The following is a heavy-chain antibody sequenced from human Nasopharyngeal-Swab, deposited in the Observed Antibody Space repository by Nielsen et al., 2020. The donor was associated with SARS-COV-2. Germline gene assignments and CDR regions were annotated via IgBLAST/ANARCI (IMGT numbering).Heavy chain of an antibody. Sequence: SETLSLTRTVSGGSISGYYWSWIRQPPGKGLEWIGYIYYSGSTNYNPSLKSRVTISVDTSKTQFSLNLNSVTAADTAVYYCARGSGSYYYAMDVWGQGTTVTVSS. D-gene: IGHD6-19*01. J-gene: IGHJ6*02. CDR3: ARGSGSYYYAMDV. V-gene: IGHV4-59*01. CDR2: IYYSGST. CDR1: GGSISGYY.